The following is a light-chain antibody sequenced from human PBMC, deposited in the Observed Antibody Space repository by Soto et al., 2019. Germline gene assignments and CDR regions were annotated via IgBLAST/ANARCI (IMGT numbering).Light chain of an antibody. CDR2: EVS. V-gene: IGLV2-8*01. CDR1: SSDIGGYNY. CDR3: SSYADDNNL. Sequence: QSALTQPPSASGSPGQSVTISCTGTSSDIGGYNYVSWYQQHPGKAPKLMIYEVSKRPSGVPDRFSGSKSGNTASLTVSGLQAEDEADYYCSSYADDNNLFGTGTKVTVL. J-gene: IGLJ1*01.